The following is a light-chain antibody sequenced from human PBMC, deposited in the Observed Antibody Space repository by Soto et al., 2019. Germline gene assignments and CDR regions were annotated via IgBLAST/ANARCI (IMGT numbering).Light chain of an antibody. CDR2: GAS. V-gene: IGKV3-15*01. CDR1: QSIDSD. Sequence: EIMMTQSPANVSVFPGERATLSCRASQSIDSDLDWYQQKPGHVPRLLIYGASTRATGVPARFSGSGSGTEFTLTIISLQSDDFAVYYCQQYSHWRTFGPGTKVEIK. J-gene: IGKJ1*01. CDR3: QQYSHWRT.